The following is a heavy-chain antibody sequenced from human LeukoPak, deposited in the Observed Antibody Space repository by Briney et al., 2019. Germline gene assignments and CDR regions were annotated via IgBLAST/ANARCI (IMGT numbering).Heavy chain of an antibody. CDR2: INPNGGST. CDR3: TRELGSGLANDY. J-gene: IGHJ4*02. Sequence: ASVKVSCKASGYTFTGYFLHWVRQAPGQGLEWMGWINPNGGSTNYAQAFQGRVSMTRDTSITTVYMELSRLTSDDTAVYYCTRELGSGLANDYRGQGTLVTVSS. CDR1: GYTFTGYF. D-gene: IGHD3-16*01. V-gene: IGHV1-2*02.